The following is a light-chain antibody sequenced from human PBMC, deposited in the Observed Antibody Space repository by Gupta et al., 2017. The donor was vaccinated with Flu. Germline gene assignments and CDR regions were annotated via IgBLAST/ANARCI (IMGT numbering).Light chain of an antibody. Sequence: QTVVTQAASLSVSSGGTVTLTCGLSSGSVSTEHNPAWYRQIPGQPPRKLLYRTDRRSSGVPDRFSGFILGDKAALTITGAQADDESFYYCLLYLVAYLQWVFGGGARLTVL. V-gene: IGLV8-61*01. CDR2: RTD. CDR3: LLYLVAYLQWV. J-gene: IGLJ3*02. CDR1: SGSVSTEHN.